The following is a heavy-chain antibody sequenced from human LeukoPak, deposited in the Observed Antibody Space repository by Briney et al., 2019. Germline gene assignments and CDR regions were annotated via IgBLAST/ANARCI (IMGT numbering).Heavy chain of an antibody. D-gene: IGHD3-9*01. Sequence: PSETLSLTCAVYGGSFSGYYWSWIRQPPGKGLEWIGEINHSGSTNYNPSLKSRVTISVDTSKNQFSLKLSSVTAADTAVYYCARRDFDWLDYWGQGTLVTVSS. CDR2: INHSGST. V-gene: IGHV4-34*01. CDR3: ARRDFDWLDY. J-gene: IGHJ4*02. CDR1: GGSFSGYY.